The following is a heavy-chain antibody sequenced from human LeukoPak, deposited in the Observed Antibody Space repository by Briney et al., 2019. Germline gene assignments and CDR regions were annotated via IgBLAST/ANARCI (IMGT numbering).Heavy chain of an antibody. CDR2: INQSGST. J-gene: IGHJ4*02. D-gene: IGHD2-15*01. Sequence: SETLSLTCAVYGGSLSGYYWSWIRQPPGKGLEWIGEINQSGSTNYNPSLKSRVTISVDTSKNQFSLKLSSVTAADTAVYYCARVRYCSGGSCYNLYYFDYWGQGTLVTVSS. V-gene: IGHV4-34*01. CDR1: GGSLSGYY. CDR3: ARVRYCSGGSCYNLYYFDY.